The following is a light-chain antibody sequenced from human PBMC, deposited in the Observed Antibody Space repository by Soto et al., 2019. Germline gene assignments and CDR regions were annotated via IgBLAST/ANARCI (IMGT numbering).Light chain of an antibody. J-gene: IGKJ5*01. CDR2: AAS. Sequence: DIQMTQSPSSLSASVGDRVTITCLASQSISSYLNWYQQKPWKAHKLLXYAASSLQSGVPSRFSGSGSGTDFTLTISSLQPEDFATYYCQQSYSTPTITFGQGTRLEIK. V-gene: IGKV1-39*01. CDR3: QQSYSTPTIT. CDR1: QSISSY.